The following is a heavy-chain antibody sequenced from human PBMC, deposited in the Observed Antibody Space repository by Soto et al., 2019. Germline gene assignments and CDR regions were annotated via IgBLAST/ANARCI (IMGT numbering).Heavy chain of an antibody. CDR3: ARLPGVGRSPPFDY. V-gene: IGHV4-59*08. CDR1: GGSISNHY. D-gene: IGHD2-8*01. CDR2: IYYSGST. J-gene: IGHJ4*02. Sequence: PSETLSLTCTVSGGSISNHYWSWIRQPPGKGLECIGYIYYSGSTIYNPSLKSRVTISVDTSKNQFSLKLSSVTAADTAVYYCARLPGVGRSPPFDYWGQGTLVTVSS.